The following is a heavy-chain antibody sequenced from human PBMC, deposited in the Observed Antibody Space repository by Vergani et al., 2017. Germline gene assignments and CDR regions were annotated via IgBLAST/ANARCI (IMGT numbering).Heavy chain of an antibody. Sequence: QVQLQESGPGLVRPSQSLSLTCTVSGGSFTSRNYYWNWIRQSPTKGLEWMGFTFNSRGTSYNPSLKSRISISVDASQKQFTLSLNSVTVADTAIYFCARGRLNVLREPIVNYRPLLDFWGQGILVTVSS. V-gene: IGHV4-30-4*08. CDR1: GGSFTSRNYY. J-gene: IGHJ4*02. D-gene: IGHD1-14*01. CDR2: TFNSRGT. CDR3: ARGRLNVLREPIVNYRPLLDF.